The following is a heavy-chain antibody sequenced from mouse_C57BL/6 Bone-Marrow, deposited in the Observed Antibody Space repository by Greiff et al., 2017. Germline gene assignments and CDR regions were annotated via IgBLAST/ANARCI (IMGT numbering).Heavy chain of an antibody. CDR2: INPSNGGT. CDR3: ATQGTKVVGDRYFDV. Sequence: EVQLQQSGPELVKPGASVKLSCKASGYSFTGYYMNWVKQRSEKSLEWIGEINPSNGGTTYNQKFKAKATLTVDKSSSTAYMQLKRLTSEDSAVYYCATQGTKVVGDRYFDVWGTGTTVTVSS. CDR1: GYSFTGYY. V-gene: IGHV1-42*01. D-gene: IGHD1-1*01. J-gene: IGHJ1*03.